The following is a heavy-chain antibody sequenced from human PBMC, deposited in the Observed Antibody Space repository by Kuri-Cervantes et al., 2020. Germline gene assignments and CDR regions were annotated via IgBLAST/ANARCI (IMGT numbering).Heavy chain of an antibody. V-gene: IGHV3-53*01. D-gene: IGHD6-19*01. CDR1: GFTVSSHY. J-gene: IGHJ4*02. Sequence: GESLKISCAASGFTVSSHYMNWVRQAPGRGLEWVAVIFSGGFGGTTYYADSVKGRFIFSRDESKNTLYLQMNSLRAEDTAVYYCARRYTSGWYFFDYWGQGTLVTVSS. CDR3: ARRYTSGWYFFDY. CDR2: IFSGGFGGTT.